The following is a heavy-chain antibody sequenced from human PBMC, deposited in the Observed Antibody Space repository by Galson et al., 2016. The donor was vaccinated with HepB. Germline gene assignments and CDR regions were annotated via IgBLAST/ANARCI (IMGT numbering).Heavy chain of an antibody. Sequence: SETLSLTCTVSGGSISSSSYYWGWIRQPPGKGLEWIGSIYYSGSTYYNPSLKSRVTISVDTSKNQFSLKLSSVTAADTAVYYCARRLYCSSTSCSYYYYGIDVWGQGTTVTVSS. J-gene: IGHJ6*02. D-gene: IGHD2-2*01. CDR2: IYYSGST. CDR3: ARRLYCSSTSCSYYYYGIDV. CDR1: GGSISSSSYY. V-gene: IGHV4-39*01.